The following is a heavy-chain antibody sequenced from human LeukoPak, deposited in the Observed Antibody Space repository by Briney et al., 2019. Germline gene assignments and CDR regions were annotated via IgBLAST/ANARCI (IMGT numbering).Heavy chain of an antibody. CDR2: IRSKAYGGTT. Sequence: GGSLRLSCTASGFTFGDYAMNWVRQAPGKGLEWVGFIRSKAYGGTTEYAASVEGRFTISRDDSKSIAYLQMNSLKTEDTAVYYCTRVIVATKDYWGQGTLVTVSS. D-gene: IGHD5-12*01. V-gene: IGHV3-49*04. CDR1: GFTFGDYA. J-gene: IGHJ4*02. CDR3: TRVIVATKDY.